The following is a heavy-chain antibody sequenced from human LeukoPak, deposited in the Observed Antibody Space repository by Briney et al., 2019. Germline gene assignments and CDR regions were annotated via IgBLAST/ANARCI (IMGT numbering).Heavy chain of an antibody. CDR2: IYYSGST. CDR3: ARDIYGGVRYFDS. V-gene: IGHV4-59*01. Sequence: NPSETLSLTCTVSGGSISTYYWSWVRQPPGKGLEWIGYIYYSGSTSFNPSLKNRVTISVDTSKNQFSLRLSSVTAADTAVYYCARDIYGGVRYFDSWGQGTLVTVAS. J-gene: IGHJ4*02. D-gene: IGHD2-8*02. CDR1: GGSISTYY.